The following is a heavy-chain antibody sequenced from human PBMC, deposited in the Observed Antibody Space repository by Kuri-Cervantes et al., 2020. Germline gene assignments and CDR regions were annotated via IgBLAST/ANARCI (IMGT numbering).Heavy chain of an antibody. CDR1: GFTFSSYA. CDR3: ASSRDCSSTSCYIFPDYYYYYGMDV. V-gene: IGHV3-23*01. J-gene: IGHJ6*02. CDR2: ISGSGGST. Sequence: GESLKISCAASGFTFSSYAMSWVRQAPGKGLEWVSAISGSGGSTYYADSVKGRFTISRDNSKNTLYLQMNSLRAEDTAVYYCASSRDCSSTSCYIFPDYYYYYGMDVWGQGTTVTVSS. D-gene: IGHD2-2*02.